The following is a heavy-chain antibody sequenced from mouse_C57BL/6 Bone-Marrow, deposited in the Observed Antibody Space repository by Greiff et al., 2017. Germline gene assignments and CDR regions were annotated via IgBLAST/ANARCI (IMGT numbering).Heavy chain of an antibody. Sequence: VQLQQSGAELVKPGASVKLSCKASGYTFTSYWMQWVKQRPGQGLEWIGEIDPSDSYTNYNQKFKGKATLTVDTSYSTAYMQLSSLTSEDSAVYYCARDGYFGFAYWGQGTLVTVSA. CDR3: ARDGYFGFAY. D-gene: IGHD2-3*01. CDR2: IDPSDSYT. J-gene: IGHJ3*01. V-gene: IGHV1-50*01. CDR1: GYTFTSYW.